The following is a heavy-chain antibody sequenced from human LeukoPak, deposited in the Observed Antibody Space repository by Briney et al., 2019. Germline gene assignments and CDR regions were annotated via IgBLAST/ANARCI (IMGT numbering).Heavy chain of an antibody. CDR1: GFTLSTYS. V-gene: IGHV3-48*02. J-gene: IGHJ3*02. Sequence: PGGSLRLSCVASGFTLSTYSMNWVRQAPGKGLEWVSYISSRSNAIYYADSVKGRFTISRDNAKNSLYLQMNSLRDEDTAVYYCARVPSLLSDAFDIWGQGTMVTVPS. CDR2: ISSRSNAI. CDR3: ARVPSLLSDAFDI.